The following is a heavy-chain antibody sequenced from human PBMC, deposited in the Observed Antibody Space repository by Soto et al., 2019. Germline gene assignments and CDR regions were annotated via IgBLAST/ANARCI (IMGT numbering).Heavy chain of an antibody. CDR3: AKDVSSRRWFDP. D-gene: IGHD3-16*01. CDR2: MQHTGNT. CDR1: GASIRSYH. Sequence: QVQLRESGPGLVNPSETLSLPCAVSGASIRSYHWRWFRQPAGKGLEWIGRMQHTGNTDYNPSLKSRVTMSVDTSKNQISLKMTSVTAADTAVYFCAKDVSSRRWFDPWGQGILVIVSS. J-gene: IGHJ5*02. V-gene: IGHV4-4*07.